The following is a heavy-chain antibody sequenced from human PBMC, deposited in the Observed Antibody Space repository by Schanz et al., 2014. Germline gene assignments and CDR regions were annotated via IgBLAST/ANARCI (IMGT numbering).Heavy chain of an antibody. CDR3: ASGQWVVHDY. J-gene: IGHJ4*02. Sequence: QVQLQESGPGLVKPSQTLSLTCAVSGGSISSGGYSWNWIRQPPGKGLEWISYISGSTTTVYYADSVKDRFTVSRDNANNSVYLQMNSLRGEDTAVYYCASGQWVVHDYWGQGTLVTVSS. V-gene: IGHV3-11*01. D-gene: IGHD6-19*01. CDR2: ISGSTTTV. CDR1: GGSISSGGYS.